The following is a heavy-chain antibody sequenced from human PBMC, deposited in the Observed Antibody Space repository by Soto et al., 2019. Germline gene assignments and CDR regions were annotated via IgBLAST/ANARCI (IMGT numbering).Heavy chain of an antibody. CDR3: AKDRGRYCSGNTCYLFDH. J-gene: IGHJ4*02. D-gene: IGHD2-15*01. Sequence: QVQLVESGGGVVQPGRSLRLSCAASGFTFSSHAMHWVRQAPGKGLEWVAIISYDGSSQYYADSVKGRFTISRDNSKNTLYLQMNSLRAEDTALYYCAKDRGRYCSGNTCYLFDHWGQGTLVTVSS. CDR1: GFTFSSHA. V-gene: IGHV3-30*04. CDR2: ISYDGSSQ.